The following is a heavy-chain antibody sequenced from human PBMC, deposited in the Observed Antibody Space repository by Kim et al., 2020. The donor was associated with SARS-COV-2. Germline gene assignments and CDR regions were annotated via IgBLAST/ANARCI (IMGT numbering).Heavy chain of an antibody. D-gene: IGHD5-18*01. Sequence: GSKKNYADSVTDRFTISRDNAQSSLSLQLNSLRAEDTAVYYCVSTATFDYWGQGALVTVSS. CDR3: VSTATFDY. J-gene: IGHJ4*02. V-gene: IGHV3-7*03. CDR2: GSKK.